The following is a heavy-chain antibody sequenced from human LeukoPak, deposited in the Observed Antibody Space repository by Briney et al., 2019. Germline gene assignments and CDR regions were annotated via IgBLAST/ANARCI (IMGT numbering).Heavy chain of an antibody. Sequence: SGTLSLTCAVSGGSISSSNWWSWVRQPPGKGLEWIGEIYHSGSTNYNPSLKSRVTISVDKSKNQFSLKLSSVTAADTAVYYCARVPQGGGFMITFGRLNGAFDIWGQGTMVTVSS. CDR2: IYHSGST. D-gene: IGHD3-16*01. J-gene: IGHJ3*02. CDR1: GGSISSSNW. CDR3: ARVPQGGGFMITFGRLNGAFDI. V-gene: IGHV4-4*02.